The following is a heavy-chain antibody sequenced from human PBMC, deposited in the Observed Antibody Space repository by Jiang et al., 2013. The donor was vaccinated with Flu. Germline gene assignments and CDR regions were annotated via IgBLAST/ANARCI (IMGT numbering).Heavy chain of an antibody. CDR2: IYHSGST. D-gene: IGHD5-18*01. Sequence: CPGLVKPSGTLSLTCAVSGGSISSSNWWSWVRQPPGKGLEWIGEIYHSGSTNYNPSLKSRVTISVDKSKNQFSLKLSSVTAADTAVYYCARVPHYSYGWGWFDPWGQGTLVTVSS. J-gene: IGHJ5*02. CDR1: GGSISSSNW. CDR3: ARVPHYSYGWGWFDP. V-gene: IGHV4-4*02.